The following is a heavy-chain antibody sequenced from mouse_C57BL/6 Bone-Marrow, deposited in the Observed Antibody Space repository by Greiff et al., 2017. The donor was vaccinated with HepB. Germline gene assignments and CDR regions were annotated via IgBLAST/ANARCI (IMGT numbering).Heavy chain of an antibody. CDR2: ISSGGSYT. CDR3: ARRRDGYYGFAY. D-gene: IGHD2-3*01. Sequence: DVMLVESGGDLVKPGGSLKLSCAASGFTFSSYGMSWVRQTPDKRLEWVATISSGGSYTYYPDSVKGRFTISRDNAKNTLYLQMSSLKSEDTAMYYCARRRDGYYGFAYWGQGTLVTVSA. V-gene: IGHV5-6*02. CDR1: GFTFSSYG. J-gene: IGHJ3*01.